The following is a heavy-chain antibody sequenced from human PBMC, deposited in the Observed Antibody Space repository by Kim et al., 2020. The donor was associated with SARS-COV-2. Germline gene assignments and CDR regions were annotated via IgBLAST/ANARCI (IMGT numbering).Heavy chain of an antibody. V-gene: IGHV4-59*01. J-gene: IGHJ2*01. CDR2: IYYSGST. CDR1: GGSISSYY. CDR3: ARVRGDSPVWYFDL. D-gene: IGHD2-21*02. Sequence: SETLSLTCTVSGGSISSYYWSWIRQPPGKGLEWIGYIYYSGSTNYNPSLKSRVTISVDTSKNQFSLKLSSVTAADTAVYYCARVRGDSPVWYFDLWGRGTLVTVSS.